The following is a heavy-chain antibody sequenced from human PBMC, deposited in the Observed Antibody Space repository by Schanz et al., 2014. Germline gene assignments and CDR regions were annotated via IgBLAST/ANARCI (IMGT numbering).Heavy chain of an antibody. D-gene: IGHD2-2*01. J-gene: IGHJ4*01. CDR1: GGSFSGYY. CDR3: ARGEWSTSQFDY. V-gene: IGHV4-34*01. CDR2: IHHSGST. Sequence: QVQLQQWGAGLLKPSETLSLTCAVYGGSFSGYYWTWIRQPPGKGLEWIGEIHHSGSTNYNPSLKGRVTIPMDPSKNQFPLKLTSVTAADTAVYYCARGEWSTSQFDYWGHGTLVTVSS.